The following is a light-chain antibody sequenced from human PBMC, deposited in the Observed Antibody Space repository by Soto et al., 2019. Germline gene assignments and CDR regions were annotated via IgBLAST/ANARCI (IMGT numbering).Light chain of an antibody. Sequence: DIQMPQSPSTLSASVGDRVAITCRASQSISSWLAWYQQKPGKAPKLLIYDASSLESGVPSRFSGSGSGTEFTLTISSLQPDDFATYYCQQYNSYWWTFGQGTKVDIK. CDR3: QQYNSYWWT. CDR2: DAS. V-gene: IGKV1-5*01. CDR1: QSISSW. J-gene: IGKJ1*01.